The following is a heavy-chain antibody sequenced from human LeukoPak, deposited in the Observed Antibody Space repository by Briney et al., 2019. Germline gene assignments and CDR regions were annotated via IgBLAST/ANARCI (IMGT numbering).Heavy chain of an antibody. CDR1: GGSFSGYY. J-gene: IGHJ5*02. V-gene: IGHV4-34*01. CDR3: ARGYYDFWSGYFPLDP. CDR2: INHSGST. D-gene: IGHD3-3*01. Sequence: SETLSLTCAVYGGSFSGYYWSWIRQPPGKGLEWIGEINHSGSTNYNPSLKSRVTISVDTSKIQFSLKLSSVTAADTAVYYCARGYYDFWSGYFPLDPWGQGTLVTVSS.